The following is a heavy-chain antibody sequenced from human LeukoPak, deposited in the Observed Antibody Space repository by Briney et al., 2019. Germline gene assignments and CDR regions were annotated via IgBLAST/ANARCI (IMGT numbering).Heavy chain of an antibody. CDR3: ARDGIVVVPAASSPRSYGMDV. V-gene: IGHV1-46*01. CDR1: GYTFTSYY. J-gene: IGHJ6*02. D-gene: IGHD2-2*01. Sequence: GASVKVSCKASGYTFTSYYMHWVRQAPGQGLEWMGMINPSGGSTSYAQKFQGRVTMTRDTSTSTVFMELSSLRSEDTAVYYCARDGIVVVPAASSPRSYGMDVWGQGTTVTVSS. CDR2: INPSGGST.